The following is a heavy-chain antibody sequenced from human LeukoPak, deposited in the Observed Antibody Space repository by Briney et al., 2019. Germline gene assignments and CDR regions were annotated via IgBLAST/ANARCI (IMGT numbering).Heavy chain of an antibody. J-gene: IGHJ4*02. Sequence: GGSLRLSCAASGFIFSDDAMSWVREAPGEGLGWVSGMCGSGSITYYAESVRGRFTISRDNSINTLYLQMNSLRGDDTAIYYCAKSCACARYVDWLCYFDYWGQGILVTVSS. D-gene: IGHD3-9*01. CDR1: GFIFSDDA. CDR2: MCGSGSIT. V-gene: IGHV3-23*01. CDR3: AKSCACARYVDWLCYFDY.